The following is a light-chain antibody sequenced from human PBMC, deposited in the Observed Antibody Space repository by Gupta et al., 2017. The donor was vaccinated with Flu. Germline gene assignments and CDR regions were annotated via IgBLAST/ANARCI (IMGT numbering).Light chain of an antibody. V-gene: IGKV3-20*01. Sequence: EIVLMQSPGTLSLSPGERATLSCRASQSVTSTYIAWYQQKPCQAPRLLIHGASSRAPGSPDRFSGGGCGTDFTLTISRLEPEDFAVYYCQQDGNSFTFGPGTTLDVK. CDR2: GAS. CDR3: QQDGNSFT. J-gene: IGKJ3*01. CDR1: QSVTSTY.